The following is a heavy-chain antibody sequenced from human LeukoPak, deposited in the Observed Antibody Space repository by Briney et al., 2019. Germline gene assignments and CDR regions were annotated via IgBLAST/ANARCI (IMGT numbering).Heavy chain of an antibody. J-gene: IGHJ4*02. D-gene: IGHD6-19*01. CDR2: INQSGST. Sequence: PTQTLSLTCAVYGGSVSGHYWRWIRQPPGKCPDWIGEINQSGSTNYYPSLKSRVIISVETSKNLFSLNLSSVTAADKAGYYCARVGTKSSGWPLDYWGQGTLVAVSS. V-gene: IGHV4-34*09. CDR1: GGSVSGHY. CDR3: ARVGTKSSGWPLDY.